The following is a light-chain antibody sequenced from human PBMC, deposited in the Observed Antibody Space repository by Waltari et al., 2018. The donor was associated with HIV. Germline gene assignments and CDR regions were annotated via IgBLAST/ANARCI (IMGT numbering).Light chain of an antibody. CDR2: EVT. CDR1: HSDIGPYDY. Sequence: QSALTQPPSASGSPGPSVPLPCTGTHSDIGPYDYVPWYQQHPGKAPKLVISEVTKRPSGVSDRFSGSKSGNTAFLTVSGLQAEDEADYYCSSFANRDGFYVLFGGGTRLTVL. CDR3: SSFANRDGFYVL. J-gene: IGLJ2*01. V-gene: IGLV2-8*01.